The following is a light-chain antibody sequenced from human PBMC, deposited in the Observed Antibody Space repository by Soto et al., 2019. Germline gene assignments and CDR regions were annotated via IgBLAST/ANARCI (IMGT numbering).Light chain of an antibody. CDR1: QSISSY. V-gene: IGKV1-39*01. Sequence: DIQMTQSPSSLSASVGDRVTITCRASQSISSYLNWYQQKPGKAPKLLIYAASSLQSGVPSRFSGSGSGTDFTLNISSLQPEDFATYYCQQSYSTPHFTFGPGTKVDIK. J-gene: IGKJ3*01. CDR3: QQSYSTPHFT. CDR2: AAS.